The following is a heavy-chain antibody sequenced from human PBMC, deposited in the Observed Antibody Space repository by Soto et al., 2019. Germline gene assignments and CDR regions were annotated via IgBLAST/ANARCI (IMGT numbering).Heavy chain of an antibody. CDR1: GYMFRSYG. CDR3: ALAVNYDFWNGYSRNWFDP. CDR2: ISTYNGNT. D-gene: IGHD3-3*01. V-gene: IGHV1-18*01. Sequence: ASVKVSCKASGYMFRSYGISWVRQAPGKGLEWMGWISTYNGNTKYGQKFQGRVTLTTETSTSTVYMDLRSLRSDDTAVYYCALAVNYDFWNGYSRNWFDPWGQGTLVTVSS. J-gene: IGHJ5*02.